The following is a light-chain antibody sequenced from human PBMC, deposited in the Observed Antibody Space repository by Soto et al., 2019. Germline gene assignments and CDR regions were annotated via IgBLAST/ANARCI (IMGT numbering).Light chain of an antibody. CDR3: QQFGRSPRT. J-gene: IGKJ1*01. Sequence: EIVLTQSPGTLSLSPGERATLSCRANQSIYNNYLAWYQQKPGQAPRLLISAASNRATGIPDRFSGSGSGTDFTLTISRLEPEDFAVYYCQQFGRSPRTFGQGTKVEFK. CDR2: AAS. V-gene: IGKV3-20*01. CDR1: QSIYNNY.